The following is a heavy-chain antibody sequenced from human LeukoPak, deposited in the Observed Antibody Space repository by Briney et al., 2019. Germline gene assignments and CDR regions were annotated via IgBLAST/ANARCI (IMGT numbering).Heavy chain of an antibody. Sequence: SSSSYYWGWIRQAPGKGLEWVSAISGSGGSTYYADSVKGRFTISRDNSKNTLYLQMNSLRAEDTAVYYCAKDRPIVVVPAAMGWFDPWGQGTLVTVSS. CDR1: SSSSYY. V-gene: IGHV3-23*01. CDR2: ISGSGGST. J-gene: IGHJ5*02. CDR3: AKDRPIVVVPAAMGWFDP. D-gene: IGHD2-2*01.